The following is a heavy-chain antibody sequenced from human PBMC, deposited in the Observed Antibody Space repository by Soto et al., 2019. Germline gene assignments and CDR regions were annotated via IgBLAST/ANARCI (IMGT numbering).Heavy chain of an antibody. CDR1: GGSFSGYY. CDR3: ARGLLGGPTTIFGVVIREGFDP. V-gene: IGHV4-34*01. J-gene: IGHJ5*02. Sequence: LTCAVYGGSFSGYYWSWIRQPPGKGLEWIGEINHSGSTNYNPSLKSRVTISVDTSKNQFSLKLSSVTAADTAVYYCARGLLGGPTTIFGVVIREGFDPWGQGTLVTVSS. D-gene: IGHD3-3*01. CDR2: INHSGST.